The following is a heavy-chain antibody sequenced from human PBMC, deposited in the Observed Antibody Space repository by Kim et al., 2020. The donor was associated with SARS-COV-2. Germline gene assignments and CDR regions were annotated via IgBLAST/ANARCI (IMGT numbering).Heavy chain of an antibody. J-gene: IGHJ4*02. CDR2: IFFHGTN. Sequence: SETLSLTCTVSGDSINSNSHSWGWIRQSPGKGLEWLGTIFFHGTNSSNPSLMGRITLSVDTSESQFSLHLSSVTASDTAIYYCAGLAVVGWPTHDYWGQGTLVTVSS. CDR3: AGLAVVGWPTHDY. CDR1: GDSINSNSHS. V-gene: IGHV4-39*01. D-gene: IGHD1-26*01.